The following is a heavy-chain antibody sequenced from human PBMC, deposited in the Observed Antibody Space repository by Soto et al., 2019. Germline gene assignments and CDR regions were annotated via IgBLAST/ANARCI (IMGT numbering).Heavy chain of an antibody. V-gene: IGHV1-69*13. D-gene: IGHD3-3*01. CDR3: ARGTIFGVATYYYYGMDV. Sequence: SVKVSCKASGGTFSSYAISWVRQAPGQGLEWMGGIIPIFGTANYAQKFQGRVTITADESTSTAYMELSSLRSEDTAVYYCARGTIFGVATYYYYGMDVWGQGTTVTVSS. CDR1: GGTFSSYA. CDR2: IIPIFGTA. J-gene: IGHJ6*02.